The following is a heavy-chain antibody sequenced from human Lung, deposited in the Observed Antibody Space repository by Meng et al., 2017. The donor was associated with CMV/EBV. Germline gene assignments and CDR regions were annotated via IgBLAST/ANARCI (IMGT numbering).Heavy chain of an antibody. J-gene: IGHJ3*02. V-gene: IGHV1-2*02. CDR2: INTNSCGT. Sequence: SVXVSXKASGYTFTGYYMHWLRQAPGQGLEWMGWINTNSCGTNYIQKFQGRVTMTSDTSISTAYMELSRLRSDDTAVYYCARRVGGPDAIDIWGQGTMVTVSS. CDR1: GYTFTGYY. CDR3: ARRVGGPDAIDI. D-gene: IGHD3-16*01.